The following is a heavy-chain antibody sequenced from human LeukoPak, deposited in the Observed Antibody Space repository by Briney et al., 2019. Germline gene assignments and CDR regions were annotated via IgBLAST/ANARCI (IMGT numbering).Heavy chain of an antibody. CDR1: GFTFDDYG. CDR2: INWNGGST. Sequence: GGSLRLSCAASGFTFDDYGMSWVRQAPGKGLEWVSGINWNGGSTGYADSVKGRYTISRDNAKNSLYLQMNSLRAEDTALYCCARVGFITMIVVAEPQGPFDIWGAGTMVTASS. J-gene: IGHJ3*02. V-gene: IGHV3-20*04. CDR3: ARVGFITMIVVAEPQGPFDI. D-gene: IGHD3-22*01.